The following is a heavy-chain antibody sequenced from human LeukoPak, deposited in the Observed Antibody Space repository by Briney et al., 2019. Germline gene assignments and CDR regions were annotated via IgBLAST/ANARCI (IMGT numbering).Heavy chain of an antibody. CDR3: ASVGATYYDILTGPLDY. V-gene: IGHV4-39*07. CDR1: GGSISSSNYY. CDR2: IYYSGNT. D-gene: IGHD3-9*01. Sequence: PSETLSLTCTVSGGSISSSNYYWGWVRQPPGKGLEWIGSIYYSGNTYYNPSLKSRVTISVDTSKNQFSLKLSSVTAADTAVYYCASVGATYYDILTGPLDYWGQGTLVTVSS. J-gene: IGHJ4*02.